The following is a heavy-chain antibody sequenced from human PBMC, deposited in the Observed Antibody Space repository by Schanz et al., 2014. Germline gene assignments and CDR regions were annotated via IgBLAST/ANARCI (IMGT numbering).Heavy chain of an antibody. D-gene: IGHD2-15*01. J-gene: IGHJ3*02. Sequence: QVQLVQSGAEAKKPGSSVKVSCKASGGTFSTYPINWLRQAPGQGLEWMGRIIPIHGIVNYAQRFQDRVRITADKSTSTAYVELSSMRSDDTAVYYCARGGGPEDVVDIWGQGTILTVSS. V-gene: IGHV1-69*02. CDR1: GGTFSTYP. CDR2: IIPIHGIV. CDR3: ARGGGPEDVVDI.